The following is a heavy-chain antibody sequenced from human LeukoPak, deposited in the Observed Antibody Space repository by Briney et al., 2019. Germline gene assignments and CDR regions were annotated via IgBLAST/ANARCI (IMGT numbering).Heavy chain of an antibody. Sequence: PGRSLRLSCAASGFTFSSYAMHWVRQAPGKGLEWVAVISYDGSNKYYADSVKGRFTISRDNSKNTLYLQMNSLRAEDTAVYYCARGALGDSCNYDWGQGTLVTVSS. CDR3: ARGALGDSCNYD. CDR1: GFTFSSYA. J-gene: IGHJ4*02. D-gene: IGHD4-11*01. V-gene: IGHV3-30-3*01. CDR2: ISYDGSNK.